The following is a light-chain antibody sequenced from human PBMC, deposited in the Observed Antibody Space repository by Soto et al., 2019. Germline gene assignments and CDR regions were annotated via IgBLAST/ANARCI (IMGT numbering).Light chain of an antibody. V-gene: IGKV1-39*01. Sequence: DIQMTQSPSSLSASVGDRVTITCRASQSINSYLNWYQQKPGKAPKLLIYAASSLQSGVPSRFSGSGSGTDFTLTISSLQPEDFATYYCQQSYCIPRTFGQGT. J-gene: IGKJ1*01. CDR1: QSINSY. CDR2: AAS. CDR3: QQSYCIPRT.